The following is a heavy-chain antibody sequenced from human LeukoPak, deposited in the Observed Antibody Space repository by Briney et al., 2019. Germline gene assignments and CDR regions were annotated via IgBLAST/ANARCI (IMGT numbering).Heavy chain of an antibody. CDR1: GFTFSSYG. CDR2: ISSSSSYI. D-gene: IGHD1-26*01. CDR3: ARDPGGSSNRHDAFGI. J-gene: IGHJ3*02. Sequence: GGSLRLSCAASGFTFSSYGMHWVRQAPGKGLEWVSSISSSSSYIYYADSVKGRFTISRDNAKNSLYLQMNSLRAEDTAVYYCARDPGGSSNRHDAFGIWGQGTMVTVSS. V-gene: IGHV3-21*01.